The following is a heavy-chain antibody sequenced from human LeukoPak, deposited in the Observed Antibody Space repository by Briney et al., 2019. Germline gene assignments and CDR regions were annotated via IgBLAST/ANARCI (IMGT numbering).Heavy chain of an antibody. CDR2: ISSSGSTI. D-gene: IGHD3-10*01. CDR3: ARTSQSGSGNDY. J-gene: IGHJ4*02. CDR1: GFTFSDYY. V-gene: IGHV3-11*01. Sequence: GGSLRLSCAASGFTFSDYYMSWIRQAPGKRLEWASYISSSGSTIYYADSVKGRFTISRDNAKNSLYLQMNSLRAEDTAVYYCARTSQSGSGNDYWGQGTLVTVSS.